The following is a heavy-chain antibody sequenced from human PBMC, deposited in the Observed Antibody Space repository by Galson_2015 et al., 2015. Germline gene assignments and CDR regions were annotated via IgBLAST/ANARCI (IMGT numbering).Heavy chain of an antibody. Sequence: SLRLSCAASAFTFSSYWMSWVRQAPGKGLEWVANIKQDGSEKYYVDSVKGRFTISRDNAKNSLYLQMNSLRAEDTAVYYCARGGQWLAGNWFDPWGQGTLVTVSS. J-gene: IGHJ5*02. CDR2: IKQDGSEK. CDR1: AFTFSSYW. CDR3: ARGGQWLAGNWFDP. D-gene: IGHD6-19*01. V-gene: IGHV3-7*01.